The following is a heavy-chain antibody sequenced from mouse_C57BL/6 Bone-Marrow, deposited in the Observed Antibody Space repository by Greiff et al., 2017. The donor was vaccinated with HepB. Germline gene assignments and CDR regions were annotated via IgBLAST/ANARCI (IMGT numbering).Heavy chain of an antibody. J-gene: IGHJ2*01. D-gene: IGHD1-1*01. V-gene: IGHV6-3*01. CDR3: TATVVAEGY. CDR1: GFTFSNYW. CDR2: IRLKSDNYAT. Sequence: EVKVVESGGGLVQPGGSMKLSCVASGFTFSNYWMNWVRQSPEKGLEWVAQIRLKSDNYATHYAESVKGRFTISRDDSKSSVYLQMNNLRAEDTGIYYCTATVVAEGYWGQGTTLTVSS.